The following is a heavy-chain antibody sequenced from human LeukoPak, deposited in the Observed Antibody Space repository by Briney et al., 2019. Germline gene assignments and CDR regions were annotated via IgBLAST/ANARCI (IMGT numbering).Heavy chain of an antibody. J-gene: IGHJ4*02. D-gene: IGHD2-15*01. CDR1: GYTFTSYA. CDR2: INAGNGNT. CDR3: ARDGGYCSGGSCYPLNYFDY. V-gene: IGHV1-3*01. Sequence: ASVKGSCKTSGYTFTSYAMHWVRQAPGQRLEWMGWINAGNGNTKYSQKFQGRVTITRDTSASTAYMELSSLRSEDTAVYYCARDGGYCSGGSCYPLNYFDYWGQGTLVTVSS.